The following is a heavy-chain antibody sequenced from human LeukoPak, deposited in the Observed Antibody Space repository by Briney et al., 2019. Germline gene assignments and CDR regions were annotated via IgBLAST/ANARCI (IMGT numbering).Heavy chain of an antibody. D-gene: IGHD2-15*01. V-gene: IGHV3-30*18. J-gene: IGHJ4*02. CDR1: GFTFSSYG. Sequence: GGSLRLSCAASGFTFSSYGMHWVRQAPGKGLEWVAVISYDGSNKYYADSVKGRFTISRDNSKNTLYVQMHSLRAEDTAVYYCAKSGLNRFDYWGQGTLVTVSS. CDR2: ISYDGSNK. CDR3: AKSGLNRFDY.